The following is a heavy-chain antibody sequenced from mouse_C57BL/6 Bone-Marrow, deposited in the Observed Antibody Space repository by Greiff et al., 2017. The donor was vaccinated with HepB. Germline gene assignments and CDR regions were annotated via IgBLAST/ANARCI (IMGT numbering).Heavy chain of an antibody. CDR2: IYPGSGST. D-gene: IGHD2-5*01. J-gene: IGHJ4*01. CDR3: ARGGIVTPCAMDY. CDR1: GYTFTSYW. Sequence: QVHVKQPGAELVKPGASVKMSCKASGYTFTSYWITWVKQRPGQGLEWIGDIYPGSGSTNYNEKFKSKATLTVDTSSSTAYMQLSSLTSEDSAVYYCARGGIVTPCAMDYWGQGTSVTVSS. V-gene: IGHV1-55*01.